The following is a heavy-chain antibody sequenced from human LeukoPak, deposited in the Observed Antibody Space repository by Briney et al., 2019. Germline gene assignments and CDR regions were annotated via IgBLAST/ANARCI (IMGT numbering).Heavy chain of an antibody. CDR2: IYYTGII. Sequence: SDTLSLTCNVSGDSFTSHYWNWIRQPPGKGLEWIGYIYYTGIIKYNPSLTSRVSMSVDTSKKQFFLKMKSVTAADTAVYHCARSVDYFDNTGPHMMFDYWGRGSLVTVSS. V-gene: IGHV4-59*07. CDR3: ARSVDYFDNTGPHMMFDY. J-gene: IGHJ4*02. D-gene: IGHD3-22*01. CDR1: GDSFTSHY.